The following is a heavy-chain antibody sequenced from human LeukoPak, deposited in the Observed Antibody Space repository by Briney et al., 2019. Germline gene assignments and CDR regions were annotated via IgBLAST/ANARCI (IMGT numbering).Heavy chain of an antibody. CDR2: IRYDGSNK. V-gene: IGHV3-30*02. CDR1: GFTFSSYG. D-gene: IGHD3-22*01. J-gene: IGHJ4*02. CDR3: AKDTAYYDSSGDYIDY. Sequence: GGSLRLSCAASGFTFSSYGMHWVRQAPGKGLEWVAFIRYDGSNKYYADSVKGRFTISRDNSKNTLYLQMNSLRAEDTAEYYCAKDTAYYDSSGDYIDYWGQGTLVTVSS.